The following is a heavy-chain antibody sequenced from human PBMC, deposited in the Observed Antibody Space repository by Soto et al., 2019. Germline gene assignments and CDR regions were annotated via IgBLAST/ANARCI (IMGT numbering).Heavy chain of an antibody. CDR1: GGSIISSSYY. V-gene: IGHV4-39*01. J-gene: IGHJ5*02. CDR3: ARLNKPGWFDP. CDR2: IYYSGST. Sequence: QLQLQESGPGLVKPSETLSLTCTVSGGSIISSSYYWAWVRQPPGKGLEWIGTIYYSGSTYYNPPLKSRVTISVDTSKNQFSLKLTSVTAADPAVFYCARLNKPGWFDPWGQGTLVTVSS.